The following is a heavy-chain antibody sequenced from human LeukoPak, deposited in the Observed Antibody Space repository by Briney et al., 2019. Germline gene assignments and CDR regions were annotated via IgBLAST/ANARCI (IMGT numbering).Heavy chain of an antibody. CDR1: GFTFSSYW. J-gene: IGHJ4*02. D-gene: IGHD7-27*01. Sequence: GGSLRLSCAASGFTFSSYWMHWVRQAPGKGLMWVSRVNTDGSHTNYADSVKGRFTISRDNAKNALYLQMNSLRAGDTAIYYCARGDLTFWGFPHWGQGALVTVSS. V-gene: IGHV3-74*01. CDR3: ARGDLTFWGFPH. CDR2: VNTDGSHT.